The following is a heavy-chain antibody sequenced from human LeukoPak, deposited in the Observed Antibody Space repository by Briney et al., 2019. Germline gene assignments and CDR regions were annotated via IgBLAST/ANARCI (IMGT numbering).Heavy chain of an antibody. Sequence: GGSLRLSYAASRFTFDDYGMSWVRQAPGKGLEWVSHINWNGGRTAYVDSVKGRFTISRDNAKNFLYLQMNILRAEDTALYYCAREWAVATPAFDLWGQGTMVTVSS. CDR3: AREWAVATPAFDL. D-gene: IGHD5-12*01. CDR2: INWNGGRT. V-gene: IGHV3-20*03. J-gene: IGHJ3*01. CDR1: RFTFDDYG.